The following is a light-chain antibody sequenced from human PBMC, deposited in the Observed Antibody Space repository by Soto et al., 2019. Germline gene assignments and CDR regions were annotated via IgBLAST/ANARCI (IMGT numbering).Light chain of an antibody. CDR2: GAS. CDR3: QQYNDWPRT. Sequence: EIVMTQSPATLSVSPGERATLSCRASQSVRSNLAWYQQKLGQAPRLLIYGASTRATSIPARFSGSGSGTEFTLTISSLQSEDFAIFYCQQYNDWPRTFGQGTKL. V-gene: IGKV3-15*01. J-gene: IGKJ2*01. CDR1: QSVRSN.